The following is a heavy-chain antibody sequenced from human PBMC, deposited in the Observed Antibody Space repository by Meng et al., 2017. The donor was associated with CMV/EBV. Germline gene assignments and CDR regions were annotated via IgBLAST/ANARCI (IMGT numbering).Heavy chain of an antibody. CDR2: IKQDGSEK. V-gene: IGHV3-7*01. D-gene: IGHD2-15*01. CDR1: GFTFINYW. J-gene: IGHJ4*02. CDR3: ARICVTGSACYHFDY. Sequence: GVLKISCAASGFTFINYWMSWVRQAPGKGLEWVANIKQDGSEKHYVDSVKGRFTISRDNAKNSVFLQMNSLRVEDTAVYYCARICVTGSACYHFDYWGQGTLVTVSS.